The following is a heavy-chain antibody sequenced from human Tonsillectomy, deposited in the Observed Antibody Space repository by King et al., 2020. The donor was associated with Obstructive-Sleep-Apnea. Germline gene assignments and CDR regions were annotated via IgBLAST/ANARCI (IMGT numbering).Heavy chain of an antibody. CDR2: IYSSGST. CDR3: ARSYYYDSSGSKDAFDI. J-gene: IGHJ3*02. D-gene: IGHD3-22*01. V-gene: IGHV4-4*07. CDR1: GGSISSYY. Sequence: VQLQESGPGLVKPSETLSLTCTVSGGSISSYYWNWIRQPAGKGLEWIERIYSSGSTNYNPSLKSRVTMSVDTSKNQFSLKMSSVTAADTAVYYCARSYYYDSSGSKDAFDIWGQGTMVTVSS.